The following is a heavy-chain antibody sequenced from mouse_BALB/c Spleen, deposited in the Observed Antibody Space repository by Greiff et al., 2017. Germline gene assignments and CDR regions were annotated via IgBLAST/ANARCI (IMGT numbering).Heavy chain of an antibody. D-gene: IGHD2-4*01. CDR1: GFTFSSYG. J-gene: IGHJ3*01. CDR3: ARQGVGMITSFAY. Sequence: EVMLVESGGDLVKPGGSLKLSCAASGFTFSSYGMSWVRQTPDKRLEWVATISSGGSYTYYPDSVKGRFTISRDNAKNTLYLQMSSLMSEDTAMYYCARQGVGMITSFAYWGQGTLVTVSA. CDR2: ISSGGSYT. V-gene: IGHV5-6*01.